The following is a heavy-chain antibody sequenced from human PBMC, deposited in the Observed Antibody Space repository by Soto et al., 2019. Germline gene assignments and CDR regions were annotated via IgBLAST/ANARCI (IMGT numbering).Heavy chain of an antibody. V-gene: IGHV4-59*01. D-gene: IGHD1-26*01. CDR3: ARGRGGTYDAFDI. CDR2: IYYSGTT. J-gene: IGHJ3*02. Sequence: QVQLRESGPGLLKPSETLSLTCTVSSGSIGTYFWSWIRQPPGKVLEWIGYIYYSGTTNYNPSLKSRVTIFLDTSKHQFSLRLSSVTAEDTAVSYCARGRGGTYDAFDIWGQGTLVTVSS. CDR1: SGSIGTYF.